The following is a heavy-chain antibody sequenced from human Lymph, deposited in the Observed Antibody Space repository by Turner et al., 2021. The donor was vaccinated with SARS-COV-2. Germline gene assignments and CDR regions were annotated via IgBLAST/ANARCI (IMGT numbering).Heavy chain of an antibody. CDR2: IWYDGSNK. D-gene: IGHD6-13*01. Sequence: QVQLVESGGGVVQPGRSLRCPCAASGFISSTYVMHWVCQAPGKGLEWVGVIWYDGSNKYYADSVKGRFTITRDNSKNTLYLQMNSLKAEDTAVYYCARGLGSSWYSGGFDFWGQGTLVTVSS. CDR3: ARGLGSSWYSGGFDF. J-gene: IGHJ4*02. V-gene: IGHV3-33*01. CDR1: GFISSTYV.